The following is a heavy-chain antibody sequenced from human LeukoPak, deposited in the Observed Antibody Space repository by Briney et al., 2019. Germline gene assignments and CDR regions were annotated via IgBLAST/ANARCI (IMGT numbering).Heavy chain of an antibody. D-gene: IGHD2-15*01. Sequence: GASVKVSCKASGYTFTSYDINWVRQATGQGLEWMGWMNPNSGNTGYAQKFQGRVTMTRNTSISTAYMALRSLSTDDTDDCYCTRGDDHVVVVAAMGFDPWGQGTLVTVSS. V-gene: IGHV1-8*01. J-gene: IGHJ5*02. CDR2: MNPNSGNT. CDR3: TRGDDHVVVVAAMGFDP. CDR1: GYTFTSYD.